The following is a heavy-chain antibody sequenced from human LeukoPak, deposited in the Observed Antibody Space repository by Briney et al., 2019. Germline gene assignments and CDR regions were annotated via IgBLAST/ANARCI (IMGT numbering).Heavy chain of an antibody. D-gene: IGHD4-17*01. Sequence: SGTLSLTCTVSGDPISSHSDYKWTWIRQPPGKGLEWIGYSYHFGSTNYNPSLKSRVTISVDTSKNQFSLKLTSVTAADTAMYYCAREGRQDYVYFDHWGQGSLVTVSS. V-gene: IGHV4-61*08. CDR2: SYHFGST. CDR3: AREGRQDYVYFDH. CDR1: GDPISSHSDY. J-gene: IGHJ4*02.